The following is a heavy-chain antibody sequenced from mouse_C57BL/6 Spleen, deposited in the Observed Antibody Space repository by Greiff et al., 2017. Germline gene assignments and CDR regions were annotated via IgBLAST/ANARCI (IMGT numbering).Heavy chain of an antibody. Sequence: VQLQQSGAELVKPGASVKLSCTASGFNIKDYYMHWVKQRTEQGLEWIGRIDPEDGETKYAPKFQGKATITADTSSNTAYLQLSNLTSEDTAVYYCAHYYGSSYDYYYAMDYWGQGTSVTVSS. J-gene: IGHJ4*01. CDR3: AHYYGSSYDYYYAMDY. D-gene: IGHD1-1*01. CDR1: GFNIKDYY. CDR2: IDPEDGET. V-gene: IGHV14-2*01.